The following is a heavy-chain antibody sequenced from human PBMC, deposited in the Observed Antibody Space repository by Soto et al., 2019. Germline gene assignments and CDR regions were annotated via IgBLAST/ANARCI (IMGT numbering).Heavy chain of an antibody. CDR1: GFSFSIYS. V-gene: IGHV3-48*01. J-gene: IGHJ3*02. CDR2: IMPGSSHI. CDR3: AIETVGAESVRVFEI. D-gene: IGHD3-10*02. Sequence: EVQLVESGGGLVQPGGSLRLTCAASGFSFSIYSMNWVRQAPGKGLEWVSYIMPGSSHIFYADSVKGRFTISRDNAKKSLYLQMNSLRAEDTALYYCAIETVGAESVRVFEIWGRGTMVTVSS.